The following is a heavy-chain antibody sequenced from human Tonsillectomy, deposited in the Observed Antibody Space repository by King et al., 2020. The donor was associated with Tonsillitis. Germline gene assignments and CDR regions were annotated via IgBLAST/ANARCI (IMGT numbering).Heavy chain of an antibody. V-gene: IGHV3-30*18. CDR1: GFAFSAFG. J-gene: IGHJ4*02. D-gene: IGHD3-16*01. CDR3: AKDLVGAAFDY. Sequence: QLVQSGGGVVQPGTSLRLSCSASGFAFSAFGLHWVRQAPGNGLEWVALISYDGSHTYYADSVKGRFTISRDNSKNTLNLRMNSLRPDDTAVYYCAKDLVGAAFDYWGQGTLVTVSS. CDR2: ISYDGSHT.